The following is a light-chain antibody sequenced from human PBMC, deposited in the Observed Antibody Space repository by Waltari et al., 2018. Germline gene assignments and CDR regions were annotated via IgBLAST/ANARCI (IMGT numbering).Light chain of an antibody. CDR1: SGHSSNI. V-gene: IGLV4-69*01. Sequence: QLVLTQSPSASASLGASVKFTCTLSSGHSSNIIAWHQQQPEKGPRYLMKVNSDGSHSKGDGIPDRCSGSGSGTERYLTISSVQSEDEADYYCQTGGHGTWVFGGGTKLTVL. CDR2: VNSDGSH. J-gene: IGLJ3*02. CDR3: QTGGHGTWV.